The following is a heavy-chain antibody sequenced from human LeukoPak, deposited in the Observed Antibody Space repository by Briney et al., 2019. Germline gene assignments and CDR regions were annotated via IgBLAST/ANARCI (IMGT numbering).Heavy chain of an antibody. CDR2: IYPGDSDT. CDR1: GYSFTSYW. Sequence: GESLKISCKGSGYSFTSYWIGWVRQMPGKGLEWMGIIYPGDSDTRYSPSFQGQVTISADKSISTAYLQWTSLKASDSATYYCARTYSSSWYPPDYWGQGTLVTVSS. V-gene: IGHV5-51*01. CDR3: ARTYSSSWYPPDY. J-gene: IGHJ4*02. D-gene: IGHD6-13*01.